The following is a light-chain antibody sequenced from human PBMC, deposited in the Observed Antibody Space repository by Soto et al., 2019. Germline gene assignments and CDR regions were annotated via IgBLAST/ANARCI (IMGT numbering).Light chain of an antibody. V-gene: IGLV1-51*01. CDR3: GSWDSSLSAYV. CDR2: DDN. CDR1: SSNIGGNS. Sequence: QSVMTQPPSVSAAPGQKVTISCSGSSSNIGGNSVSWYQQLPGTAPKLLIYDDNKRPSGIPDRFSGSKFGTSATLGITGFQTGDEADYYCGSWDSSLSAYVFGTGTQLTVL. J-gene: IGLJ1*01.